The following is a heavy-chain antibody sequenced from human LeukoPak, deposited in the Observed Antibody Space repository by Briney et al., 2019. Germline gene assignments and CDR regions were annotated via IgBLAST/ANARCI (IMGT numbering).Heavy chain of an antibody. CDR2: ITDYTGDT. J-gene: IGHJ6*02. Sequence: SETLSLACTVFGGSFTDYFWTGIRHSPGRGQEWIGEITDYTGDTNYNPPLKSRFSISLEKSRNQFSLELSSVPAPAPAVYYCARGRIAKIVVVHSFSYGMDVWGQGTTVTVSS. CDR1: GGSFTDYF. V-gene: IGHV4-34*01. CDR3: ARGRIAKIVVVHSFSYGMDV. D-gene: IGHD3-22*01.